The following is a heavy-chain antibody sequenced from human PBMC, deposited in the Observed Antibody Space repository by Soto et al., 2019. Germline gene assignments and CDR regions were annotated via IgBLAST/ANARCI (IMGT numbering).Heavy chain of an antibody. Sequence: SETLSLTCTVSGGSISSYYWSWIRQPPGKGLEWIGYIYYSGSTNYNPSLKSRVTISVDTSKNQFSLKLSSVTAADTAVYYCAKDLPGITIFGVVMNNWGQGTLVTVSS. J-gene: IGHJ4*02. CDR2: IYYSGST. CDR1: GGSISSYY. CDR3: AKDLPGITIFGVVMNN. V-gene: IGHV4-59*01. D-gene: IGHD3-3*01.